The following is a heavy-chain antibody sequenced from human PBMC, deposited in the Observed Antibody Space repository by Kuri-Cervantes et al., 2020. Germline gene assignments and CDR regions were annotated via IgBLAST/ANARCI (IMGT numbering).Heavy chain of an antibody. V-gene: IGHV4-61*08. D-gene: IGHD4-17*01. J-gene: IGHJ3*02. CDR2: IYYSGST. CDR1: GGSISSGGYY. CDR3: ARSSGYGDYDAFDI. Sequence: SETLSLTCTVSGGSISSGGYYWSWIRQHPGKGLEWIGYIYYSGSTNYNPSLKSRVTISVDTSKNQFSLKLSSVTAADTAVYYCARSSGYGDYDAFDIWGQGTMVTVSS.